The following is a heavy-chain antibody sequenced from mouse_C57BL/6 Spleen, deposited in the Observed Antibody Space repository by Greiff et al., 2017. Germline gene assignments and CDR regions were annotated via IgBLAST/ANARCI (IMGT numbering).Heavy chain of an antibody. J-gene: IGHJ2*01. Sequence: DVHLVESGGDLVKPGGSLKLSCAASGFTFSSYGMSWVRQTPDKRLEWVATISSGGSYTYYPDSVKGRFTISRDNAKNTLYLQMSSLKSEDTAMYYCARHGDPYYFDYWGQGTTLTVSS. CDR3: ARHGDPYYFDY. V-gene: IGHV5-6*01. CDR1: GFTFSSYG. CDR2: ISSGGSYT.